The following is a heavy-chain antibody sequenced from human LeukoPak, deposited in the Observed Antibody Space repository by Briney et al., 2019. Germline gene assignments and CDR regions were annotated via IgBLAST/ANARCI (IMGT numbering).Heavy chain of an antibody. CDR2: IYPFDSDT. CDR3: ARQLCSGGTCYLDF. J-gene: IGHJ4*02. V-gene: IGHV5-51*01. D-gene: IGHD2-15*01. CDR1: GYSFTNYW. Sequence: GESLKISCKGSGYSFTNYWIGWVRQMPGRGLEWMGIIYPFDSDTRYSPSFQGQVAISADKSISTAYLQWSSLKASDFAMYYCARQLCSGGTCYLDFWGQGTLVTVSS.